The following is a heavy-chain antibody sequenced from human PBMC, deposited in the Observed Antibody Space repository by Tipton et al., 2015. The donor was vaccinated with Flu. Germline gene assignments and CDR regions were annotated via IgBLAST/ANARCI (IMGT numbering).Heavy chain of an antibody. J-gene: IGHJ6*02. CDR1: GGSLSTYH. CDR2: IKNSGST. Sequence: GLVKPSETLSLTCGVYGGSLSTYHWSWIRQPPGKGLEWIGEIKNSGSTTYNPSLKSRVIMSVDTSKNQFSLNLSSVTAADTAVYYCARGILVISSSPWYYYGMDVWGQGTTVTVSS. D-gene: IGHD3-10*01. V-gene: IGHV4-34*01. CDR3: ARGILVISSSPWYYYGMDV.